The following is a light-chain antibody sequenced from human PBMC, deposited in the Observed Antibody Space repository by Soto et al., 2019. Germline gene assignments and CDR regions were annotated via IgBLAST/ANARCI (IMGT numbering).Light chain of an antibody. J-gene: IGKJ4*01. CDR3: QQLNSYPELT. V-gene: IGKV1-9*01. CDR1: QGISTY. CDR2: GAS. Sequence: IQLTQSPSSLSASVGDRVTITCRASQGISTYLAWFQQKSGKAPKLLIYGASTLESGVPSRFRGSGSGTDFTLTISSLQPEDFATYYCQQLNSYPELTFGGGTKVEIK.